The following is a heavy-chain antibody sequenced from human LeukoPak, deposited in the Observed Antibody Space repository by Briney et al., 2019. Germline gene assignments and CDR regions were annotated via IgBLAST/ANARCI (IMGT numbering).Heavy chain of an antibody. J-gene: IGHJ3*02. CDR2: IIPIFGTA. Sequence: SVKVSCKASGGTFSSYAISWVRQAPGQGLEWMGGIIPIFGTANYAQKFQGRVTITADESTSTAYMELSSLRSEDTAVYYCARLPHYDSSGYYYPLEDAFDIWGQGTMVTVSS. CDR1: GGTFSSYA. CDR3: ARLPHYDSSGYYYPLEDAFDI. V-gene: IGHV1-69*01. D-gene: IGHD3-22*01.